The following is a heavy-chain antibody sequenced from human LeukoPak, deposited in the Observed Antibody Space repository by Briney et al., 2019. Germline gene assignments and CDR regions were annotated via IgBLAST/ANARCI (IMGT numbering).Heavy chain of an antibody. CDR1: GGSFSSGDYY. D-gene: IGHD2-15*01. J-gene: IGHJ4*02. Sequence: SETLSLTCTVSGGSFSSGDYYWSWSRQPPGKGLGWIGYIYYSGSTYYNPSLKSRVTISVDTSKNQFSLKLSSVTAADTAVYYCARGKGDCSGGSCYEDYWGQGTLVTVSS. V-gene: IGHV4-30-4*01. CDR3: ARGKGDCSGGSCYEDY. CDR2: IYYSGST.